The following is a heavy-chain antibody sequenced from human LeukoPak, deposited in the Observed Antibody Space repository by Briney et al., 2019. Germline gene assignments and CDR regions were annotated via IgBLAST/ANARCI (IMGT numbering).Heavy chain of an antibody. V-gene: IGHV4-4*02. CDR1: GGSISSSNW. D-gene: IGHD6-19*01. J-gene: IGHJ4*02. CDR2: IYHSGST. Sequence: SGTLSLTCAVSGGSISSSNWWSWVRQPPGKGLEWIGEIYHSGSTNYNPSLKSRVTMSVETSKNQFSLKLTSVSAADTAVYYCARGGTDTSGLDYWGQGTLVTVSS. CDR3: ARGGTDTSGLDY.